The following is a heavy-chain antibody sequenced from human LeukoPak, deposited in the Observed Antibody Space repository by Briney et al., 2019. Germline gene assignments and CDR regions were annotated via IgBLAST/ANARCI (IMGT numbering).Heavy chain of an antibody. D-gene: IGHD6-13*01. CDR2: IYYSGST. J-gene: IGHJ4*02. CDR1: GGSISSSSYY. V-gene: IGHV4-39*07. CDR3: ARDLFLDSSSWAGGFDY. Sequence: SETLSLTCTVSGGSISSSSYYWGWIRHPPGKGLEWIGSIYYSGSTYYNPSLKSRFTITVATAKNQCSLKLSSVTAADTAVYYCARDLFLDSSSWAGGFDYWGQGTLVTVSS.